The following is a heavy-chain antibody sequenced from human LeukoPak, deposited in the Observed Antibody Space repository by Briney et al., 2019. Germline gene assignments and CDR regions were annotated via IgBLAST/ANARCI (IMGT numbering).Heavy chain of an antibody. CDR2: IKSAGSSI. CDR3: ARDLDYGGKSNFDY. Sequence: GGSLRLSCAASGFTFSSSSMHWVRHAPGKGLVWVSRIKSAGSSIMYADSVKGRFTISRDNAKNTLYLQMNSLRAEDTAVYYCARDLDYGGKSNFDYWGQGTLVTVSS. CDR1: GFTFSSSS. D-gene: IGHD4-23*01. V-gene: IGHV3-74*03. J-gene: IGHJ4*02.